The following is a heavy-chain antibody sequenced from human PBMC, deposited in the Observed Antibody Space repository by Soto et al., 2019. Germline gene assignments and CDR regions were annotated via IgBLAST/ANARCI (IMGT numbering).Heavy chain of an antibody. J-gene: IGHJ6*02. CDR3: ARQHSRLLWFGDHPMGV. Sequence: EVQLVESGGGLVQPGGSLRLSCAASGFTFSSYDMHWVRQATGKGLEWVSAIGTAGDTYYPGSVKGRFTISRENAKNSLYLQMNNLRAEDTSVYDCARQHSRLLWFGDHPMGVWGQGTTVTVSS. V-gene: IGHV3-13*01. D-gene: IGHD3-10*01. CDR1: GFTFSSYD. CDR2: IGTAGDT.